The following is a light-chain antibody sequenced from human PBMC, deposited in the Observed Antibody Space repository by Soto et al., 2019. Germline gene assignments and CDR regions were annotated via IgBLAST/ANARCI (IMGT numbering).Light chain of an antibody. CDR2: DVT. V-gene: IGLV2-8*01. CDR1: SSDVGAYKF. Sequence: QSVLTQPPSASGSPGQSVTISCTGTSSDVGAYKFVSWYRQNPGKAPKLIIYDVTKRPTGVPDRFSGSKSGNTASLTVSGLQAEDEADYYCSSYAGNNNDVFGSGPKVTVL. CDR3: SSYAGNNNDV. J-gene: IGLJ1*01.